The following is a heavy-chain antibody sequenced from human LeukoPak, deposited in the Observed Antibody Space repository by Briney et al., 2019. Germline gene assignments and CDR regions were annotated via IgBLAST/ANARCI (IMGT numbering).Heavy chain of an antibody. J-gene: IGHJ4*02. CDR2: INPNSGGT. CDR1: GYTFTGYY. Sequence: ASVKVSCKASGYTFTGYYMHWVRQAPGQGLEWMGWINPNSGGTNYAQKFQGRVTITADESTSTAYMELSSLRSEDTAVYYCAGTAYYYGSGSYYTFDYWGQGTLVTVSS. V-gene: IGHV1-2*02. D-gene: IGHD3-10*01. CDR3: AGTAYYYGSGSYYTFDY.